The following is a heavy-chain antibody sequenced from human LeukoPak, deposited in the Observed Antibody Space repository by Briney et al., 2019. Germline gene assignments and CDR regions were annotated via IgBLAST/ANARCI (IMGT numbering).Heavy chain of an antibody. Sequence: GGSLRLSCAASGFTFTYSMSWVRQVPGKGLEWVATINQDGSERQHVDSVKGRFSISRDNPKNSLYLQMDSLGAEDTAIYYCARGSGWLDYWGQGTLVTVSS. J-gene: IGHJ4*02. V-gene: IGHV3-7*01. CDR2: INQDGSER. CDR1: GFTFTYS. D-gene: IGHD6-19*01. CDR3: ARGSGWLDY.